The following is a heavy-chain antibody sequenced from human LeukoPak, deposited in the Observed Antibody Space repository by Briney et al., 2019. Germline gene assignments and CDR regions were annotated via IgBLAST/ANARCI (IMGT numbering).Heavy chain of an antibody. CDR1: GGSFSGYY. Sequence: PSETLSLTCAVYGGSFSGYYWSWIRQPPGKGLEWIGEINHSGSTNYNPSLKSRVTISVDTSKNQFSLKLSSVTAADTAVCYCARGYSYGYYYYYYGMDVWGQGTTVTVSS. D-gene: IGHD5-18*01. V-gene: IGHV4-34*01. CDR2: INHSGST. J-gene: IGHJ6*02. CDR3: ARGYSYGYYYYYYGMDV.